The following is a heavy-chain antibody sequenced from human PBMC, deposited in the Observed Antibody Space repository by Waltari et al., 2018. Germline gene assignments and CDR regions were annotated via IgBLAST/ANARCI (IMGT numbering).Heavy chain of an antibody. J-gene: IGHJ6*03. CDR1: GGSLSGYH. CDR3: ARVFGYYYYYMDV. D-gene: IGHD3-3*01. CDR2: INDSGRT. Sequence: QVQLQQWGAGLLMPSETLSLTCDVSGGSLSGYHWTWFRQPPGKGLEWLGEINDSGRTTYNPSLQSRLTVSIDTANNKFSLRVRSVTAADTAVYYCARVFGYYYYYMDVWGKGTTVTIS. V-gene: IGHV4-34*02.